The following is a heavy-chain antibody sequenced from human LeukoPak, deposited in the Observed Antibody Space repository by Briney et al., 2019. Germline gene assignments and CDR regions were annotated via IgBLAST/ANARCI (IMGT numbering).Heavy chain of an antibody. D-gene: IGHD2-15*01. CDR1: GGSISSSSYY. Sequence: SETLSLTCTVSGGSISSSSYYWSWIRQPPGKGLEWIGEINHSGSTNYNPSLKSRVTISVDTSKNQFSLKLSSVTAADTAVYYCARVRGVVVATADYYYMDVWGKGTTVTVSS. CDR2: INHSGST. CDR3: ARVRGVVVATADYYYMDV. J-gene: IGHJ6*03. V-gene: IGHV4-39*07.